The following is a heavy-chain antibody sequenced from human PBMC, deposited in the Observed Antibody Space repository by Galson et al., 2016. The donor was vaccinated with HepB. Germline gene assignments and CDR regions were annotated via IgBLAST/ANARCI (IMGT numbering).Heavy chain of an antibody. CDR3: ARESRMVRGVITYFFDY. CDR2: IYSGGST. J-gene: IGHJ4*02. Sequence: SLRLSCAASGFTVSSNYMSWGRQAPGKGLEWVAVIYSGGSTYYADSVKGRFTISRDNSKNTLSLQMNSLRAEDTAVYYCARESRMVRGVITYFFDYWGQGTLVTVSS. CDR1: GFTVSSNY. V-gene: IGHV3-53*01. D-gene: IGHD3-10*01.